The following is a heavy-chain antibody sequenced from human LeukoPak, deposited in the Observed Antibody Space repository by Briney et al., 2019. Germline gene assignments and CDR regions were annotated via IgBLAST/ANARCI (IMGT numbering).Heavy chain of an antibody. J-gene: IGHJ4*02. CDR3: AKLPSDIPEFNY. V-gene: IGHV3-23*01. CDR2: IADSGAYA. Sequence: GGSLRLSCTASGFTFSSCGMTWVRQAPGKGLEWVSSIADSGAYAYYTKSVKGRFTISRDNSKNTLYLQMNSLRAEDTALYYCAKLPSDIPEFNYWGQGSLVTVSS. CDR1: GFTFSSCG. D-gene: IGHD2-21*01.